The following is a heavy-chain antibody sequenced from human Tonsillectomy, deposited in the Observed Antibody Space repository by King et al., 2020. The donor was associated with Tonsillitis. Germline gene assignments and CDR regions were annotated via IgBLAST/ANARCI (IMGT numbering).Heavy chain of an antibody. J-gene: IGHJ3*02. CDR3: ARASPDYDILTCYHNHAFDI. CDR1: AYIFTAYY. Sequence: QLVQSGAEVRNPGASVKVSCTASAYIFTAYYMHWVRQAPGQGLEWMGWINPNSGGTNYAQKFQGRVTMTRDTSISTAYMELSRLKSDDSAVYYCARASPDYDILTCYHNHAFDIWGQGTMVTVSS. CDR2: INPNSGGT. V-gene: IGHV1-2*02. D-gene: IGHD3-9*01.